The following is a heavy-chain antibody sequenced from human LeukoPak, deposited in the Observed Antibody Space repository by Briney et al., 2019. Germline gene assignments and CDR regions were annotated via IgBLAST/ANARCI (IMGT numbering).Heavy chain of an antibody. V-gene: IGHV3-30-3*01. J-gene: IGHJ3*02. Sequence: GGSLRLSCAASGFTFSSYWMSWVRQAPGKGLEWVAVVSYDGSNKYYADSVKGRFTISRDNSKNTLYLQMNSLRAEDTAVYHPRGDLHKSYVVVIAPDPGDAFDIWGQGTMGTVSS. D-gene: IGHD2-21*01. CDR3: RGDLHKSYVVVIAPDPGDAFDI. CDR1: GFTFSSYW. CDR2: VSYDGSNK.